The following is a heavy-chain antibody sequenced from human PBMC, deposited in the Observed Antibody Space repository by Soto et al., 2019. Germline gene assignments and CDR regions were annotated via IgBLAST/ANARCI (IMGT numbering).Heavy chain of an antibody. CDR1: GGSISSRTFW. CDR2: MYYSGSS. Sequence: QLQLQESGPGLVKPSETLSLTCSVSGGSISSRTFWWAWIRQPPGKGLEWMGDMYYSGSSYSSPSIKSRVTLSVDTSKNQLSLKLNSVTAADTAVYYCARHPRDDYNYGGSGIFDYWGQGTLVTVSS. CDR3: ARHPRDDYNYGGSGIFDY. J-gene: IGHJ4*02. V-gene: IGHV4-39*01. D-gene: IGHD4-4*01.